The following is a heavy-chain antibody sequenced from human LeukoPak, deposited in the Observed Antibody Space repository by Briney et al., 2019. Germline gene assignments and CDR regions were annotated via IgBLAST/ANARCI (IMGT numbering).Heavy chain of an antibody. J-gene: IGHJ4*02. V-gene: IGHV3-23*01. CDR2: ISGSGGST. CDR3: AKDQEQQLVTDYFDY. D-gene: IGHD6-13*01. CDR1: GFTFSSYA. Sequence: GGSLRLPCAASGFTFSSYAMSWVRQAPGKGLEWVSAISGSGGSTYYADSVKGRFTISRDNSKNTLYLQMNSLRAEDTAVYYCAKDQEQQLVTDYFDYWGQGTLVTVSS.